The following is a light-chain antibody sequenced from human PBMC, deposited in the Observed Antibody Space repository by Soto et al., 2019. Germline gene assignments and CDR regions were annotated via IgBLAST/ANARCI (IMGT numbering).Light chain of an antibody. J-gene: IGLJ2*01. CDR1: SSDIGAYNY. Sequence: QSVLTQPRSVSGSPGQSVTISCTGTSSDIGAYNYVSWYQQHPGKAPTLVIYDVTKRPSGVPDRFSGSKSGNTASLTISGLQAEDEADYYCCSYAGSYTYVVFGGGTKLTVL. CDR3: CSYAGSYTYVV. V-gene: IGLV2-11*01. CDR2: DVT.